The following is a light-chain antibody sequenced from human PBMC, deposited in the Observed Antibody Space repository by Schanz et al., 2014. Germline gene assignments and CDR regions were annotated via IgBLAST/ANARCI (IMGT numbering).Light chain of an antibody. CDR1: SSDVGNYNF. Sequence: QSVLTQPRSVSGSPGQSVTISCTGTSSDVGNYNFVSWYQHHPGKAPKLMIYDISKRPSGVPDRFSGSKSGNTASLTVSGLKAEDEADYYCSSYAGSNNLRVFGGGTKLPVL. CDR3: SSYAGSNNLRV. CDR2: DIS. J-gene: IGLJ3*02. V-gene: IGLV2-11*01.